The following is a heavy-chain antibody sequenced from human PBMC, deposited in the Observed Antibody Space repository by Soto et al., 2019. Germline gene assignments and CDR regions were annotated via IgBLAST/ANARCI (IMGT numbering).Heavy chain of an antibody. CDR3: AKTDTAMVTRKGASFDY. CDR2: ISYDGSNK. V-gene: IGHV3-30-3*02. CDR1: GFTFSSYA. J-gene: IGHJ4*02. D-gene: IGHD5-18*01. Sequence: GGSLRLSCAASGFTFSSYAMHWVRQAPGKGLEWVAVISYDGSNKYYADSVKGRFTISRDNSKNTLYLQMNSLRAEDTAVYYCAKTDTAMVTRKGASFDYWGQGTLVTVSS.